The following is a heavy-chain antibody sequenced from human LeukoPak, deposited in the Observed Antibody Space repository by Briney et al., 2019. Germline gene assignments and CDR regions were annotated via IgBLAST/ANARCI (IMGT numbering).Heavy chain of an antibody. CDR3: ARASGYPRFYYFDY. CDR1: GYTFTSYG. CDR2: ISAYNGNT. Sequence: ASVKVSCKASGYTFTSYGISWVRQGPGQGLEWMGWISAYNGNTNYAQKLQGRVTMTTDTSTSTAYMELRSLRSDDTAVYYCARASGYPRFYYFDYWGQGTLVTVSS. J-gene: IGHJ4*02. V-gene: IGHV1-18*01. D-gene: IGHD3-22*01.